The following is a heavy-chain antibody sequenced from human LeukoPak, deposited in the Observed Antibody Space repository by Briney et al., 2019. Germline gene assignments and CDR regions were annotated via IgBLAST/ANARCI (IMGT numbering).Heavy chain of an antibody. CDR2: INTNTGNP. Sequence: ASVKVSCKASGYTFTSYAMNWVRQAPGQGLEWMGWINTNTGNPTYAQGFTGRFVFSLDTSVSTAYLQISSLKAEDTAVYYCANGRAGLLWFGELGRDDAFDIWGQGTMVTVSS. V-gene: IGHV7-4-1*02. J-gene: IGHJ3*02. D-gene: IGHD3-10*01. CDR1: GYTFTSYA. CDR3: ANGRAGLLWFGELGRDDAFDI.